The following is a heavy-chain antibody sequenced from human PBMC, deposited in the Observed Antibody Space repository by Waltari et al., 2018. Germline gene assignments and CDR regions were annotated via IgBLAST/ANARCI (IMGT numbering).Heavy chain of an antibody. CDR3: AKDSVGRDSSGSPGY. Sequence: ADSVKGRFTISRDNSKNTLYLQMNSLRAEDTAVYYCAKDSVGRDSSGSPGYCGQGTLVTVSS. J-gene: IGHJ4*02. D-gene: IGHD3-22*01. V-gene: IGHV3-30-3*02.